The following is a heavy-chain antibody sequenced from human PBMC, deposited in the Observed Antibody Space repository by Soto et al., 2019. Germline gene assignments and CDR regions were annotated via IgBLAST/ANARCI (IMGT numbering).Heavy chain of an antibody. J-gene: IGHJ4*02. D-gene: IGHD6-13*01. Sequence: GGSLRLSCAAAGFTFDDYGMSWVRQTPEKGLEWVSGINWNGGSTGYADSVKGRFTISRDNAKNSLYLQMNSLRAEDTVLYHCARVRDHRGEAALDYWGQGTLVTVSS. V-gene: IGHV3-20*01. CDR1: GFTFDDYG. CDR3: ARVRDHRGEAALDY. CDR2: INWNGGST.